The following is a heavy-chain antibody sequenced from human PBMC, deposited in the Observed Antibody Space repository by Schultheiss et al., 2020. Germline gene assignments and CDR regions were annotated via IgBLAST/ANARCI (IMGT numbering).Heavy chain of an antibody. J-gene: IGHJ5*02. CDR1: GGSISSSSYY. Sequence: SETLSLTCTVSGGSISSSSYYWGWIRQPPGKGLEWIGSMSHGGTAYYNPSLKSRVAISVDTSKNQFSLRLTSVTAADTAVYYCARGDSMAASANLWGQGTLVTVSS. V-gene: IGHV4-39*07. CDR2: MSHGGTA. D-gene: IGHD6-6*01. CDR3: ARGDSMAASANL.